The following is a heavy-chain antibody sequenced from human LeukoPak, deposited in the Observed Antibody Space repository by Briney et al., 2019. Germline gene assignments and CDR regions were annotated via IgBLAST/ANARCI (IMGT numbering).Heavy chain of an antibody. J-gene: IGHJ3*02. CDR1: GFTVSSDY. CDR3: ARAGYYDSSGFYAPDAFDI. D-gene: IGHD3-22*01. CDR2: VYSGGST. Sequence: GASLRLSCAASGFTVSSDYMTWVRQAPGQGLEWVSFVYSGGSTYYEDSVKGRFTISRDSSKNTVFLQMNSLRVGDTAVYYCARAGYYDSSGFYAPDAFDIWGQGTVVTVSS. V-gene: IGHV3-53*01.